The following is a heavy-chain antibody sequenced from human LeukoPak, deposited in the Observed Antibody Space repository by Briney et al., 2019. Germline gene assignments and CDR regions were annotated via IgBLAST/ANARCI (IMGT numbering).Heavy chain of an antibody. Sequence: SETLSLTCAVSGYSISSGYYWGWIRPPPGKGLEWIGIIYHSGSTYYNPSLKRRVTISVDTSKSQFSLKLSSVTAADTAVYYCARAAFIAAAGTIRPWGQGTLVTVSS. D-gene: IGHD6-13*01. CDR3: ARAAFIAAAGTIRP. J-gene: IGHJ5*02. V-gene: IGHV4-38-2*01. CDR1: GYSISSGYY. CDR2: IYHSGST.